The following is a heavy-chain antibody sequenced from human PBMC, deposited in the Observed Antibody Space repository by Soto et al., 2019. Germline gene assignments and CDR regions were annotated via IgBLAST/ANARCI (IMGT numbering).Heavy chain of an antibody. CDR1: GFTFSSYG. Sequence: SLRLSCAASGFTFSSYGMHWVRQAPGKGLEWVAVIWYDGSNKYYADSVKGRFTISRDNSKNTLYLQMNSLRAEDTAVYYCARDLGYCTNGVCYHFDYWGQGTLVTVSS. CDR3: ARDLGYCTNGVCYHFDY. J-gene: IGHJ4*02. CDR2: IWYDGSNK. V-gene: IGHV3-33*01. D-gene: IGHD2-8*01.